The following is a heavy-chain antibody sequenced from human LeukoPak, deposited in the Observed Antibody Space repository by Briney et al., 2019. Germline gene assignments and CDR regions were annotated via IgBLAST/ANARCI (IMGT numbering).Heavy chain of an antibody. D-gene: IGHD3-9*01. Sequence: SETLSLTCTVSGGSISSSSYYWGWIRQPPGKGLEWIGSMYYSGSTYYNPSLKSRVTISVDTSKNPFSLKLSSVTAADTAVYYCARQGYDILTGSITTSDYWGQGTLVTVSS. CDR1: GGSISSSSYY. J-gene: IGHJ4*02. V-gene: IGHV4-39*01. CDR3: ARQGYDILTGSITTSDY. CDR2: MYYSGST.